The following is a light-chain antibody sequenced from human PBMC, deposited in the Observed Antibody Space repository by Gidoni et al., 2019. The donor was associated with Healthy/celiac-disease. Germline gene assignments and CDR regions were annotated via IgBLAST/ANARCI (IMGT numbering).Light chain of an antibody. Sequence: ELVLTQSPGTLSLSPGERATLSCRASQSVSSSYLAWYQQKPGQAPRLLIYGASSRATGIPDRFSGSGSGTDFNLTISRLEPEDFEVYYCQQYRTFGQGTKVEIK. CDR2: GAS. CDR1: QSVSSSY. V-gene: IGKV3-20*01. CDR3: QQYRT. J-gene: IGKJ1*01.